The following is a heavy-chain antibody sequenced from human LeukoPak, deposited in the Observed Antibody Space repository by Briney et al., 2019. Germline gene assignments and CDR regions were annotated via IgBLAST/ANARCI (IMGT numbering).Heavy chain of an antibody. Sequence: PGGSLRLSCAASGFTFSSYGMHWVRQAPGKGLEWVAFIRYDGSNKYYADSVKGRFTISRDNSKNTLYLQMNSLRAEDTAVYYCARGGTYYDYVWGSYRPPNFDYWGQGTLVTVSS. CDR1: GFTFSSYG. CDR2: IRYDGSNK. J-gene: IGHJ4*02. CDR3: ARGGTYYDYVWGSYRPPNFDY. V-gene: IGHV3-30*02. D-gene: IGHD3-16*02.